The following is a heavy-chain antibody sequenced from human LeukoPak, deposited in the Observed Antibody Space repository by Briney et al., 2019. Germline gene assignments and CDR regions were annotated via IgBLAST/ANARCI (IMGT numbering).Heavy chain of an antibody. Sequence: SETLSLTCTVSGYSISSDYYWGWVRQPPGKGLEWIGSIYHTGSTYYNPSLKSRVTISVDTSKNQFSLKLSSVTAADTAVYYCASRLYYFDYWGQGTLVTVSS. CDR3: ASRLYYFDY. J-gene: IGHJ4*02. D-gene: IGHD6-6*01. CDR1: GYSISSDYY. V-gene: IGHV4-38-2*02. CDR2: IYHTGST.